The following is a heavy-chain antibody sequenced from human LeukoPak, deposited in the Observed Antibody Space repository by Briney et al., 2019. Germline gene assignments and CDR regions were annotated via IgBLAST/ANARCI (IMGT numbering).Heavy chain of an antibody. V-gene: IGHV3-66*02. D-gene: IGHD3-10*01. Sequence: SGGSLRLSCAASGFTVSSNYMSWVRQAPGKGLEWVSVIYSGGSTYYADSVKGRFTISRDNSKNTLYLQMNSLRAEDTAVYYCARDRDTMVRGVAAGYYYGMDVWGQGTTVTVSS. J-gene: IGHJ6*02. CDR1: GFTVSSNY. CDR2: IYSGGST. CDR3: ARDRDTMVRGVAAGYYYGMDV.